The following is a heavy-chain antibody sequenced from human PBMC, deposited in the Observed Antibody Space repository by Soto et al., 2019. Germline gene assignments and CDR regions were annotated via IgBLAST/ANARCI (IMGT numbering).Heavy chain of an antibody. Sequence: VQLVESGGGVVQPGRSLTLSCAAPEFTFSIYGMHWVRQAPGKGPEWVAVGSHDGRNKYYGDSVKGRFSVSREESKKTVFLQMNSLRVEDTAVYCCAQDRSGYGYDGMDVWGQGTMVTVSS. J-gene: IGHJ6*02. CDR1: EFTFSIYG. D-gene: IGHD5-18*01. CDR3: AQDRSGYGYDGMDV. V-gene: IGHV3-30*18. CDR2: GSHDGRNK.